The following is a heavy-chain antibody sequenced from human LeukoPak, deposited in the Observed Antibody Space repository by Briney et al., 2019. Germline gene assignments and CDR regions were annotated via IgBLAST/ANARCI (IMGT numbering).Heavy chain of an antibody. V-gene: IGHV3-23*01. CDR2: ISDSHGST. J-gene: IGHJ6*02. CDR3: AREGYQYCTTTDCALYGMDV. CDR1: GFTFSSYD. Sequence: GGSLRLSCAASGFTFSSYDMSWVRQAPGKGLEWVSSISDSHGSTYYADSVKGRFTISRDNAKNSLYLQMNSLRTEDTAVYYCAREGYQYCTTTDCALYGMDVWGQGTTVTVSS. D-gene: IGHD2-8*01.